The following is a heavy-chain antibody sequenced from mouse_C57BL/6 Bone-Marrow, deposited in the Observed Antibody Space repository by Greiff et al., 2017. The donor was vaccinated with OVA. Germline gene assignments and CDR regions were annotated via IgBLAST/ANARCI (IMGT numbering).Heavy chain of an antibody. D-gene: IGHD1-1*02. Sequence: QVQLQQPGAELVKPGASVKLSCKASGYTFTSYWMHWVKQRPGQGLEWIGMIHPNSGSTNYNETFKSKATLTVDKSSSSAYMQLSSLTSLDSAVYYCAMRDYPPFAYWGPGTLVTVSA. J-gene: IGHJ3*01. CDR1: GYTFTSYW. CDR2: IHPNSGST. CDR3: AMRDYPPFAY. V-gene: IGHV1-64*01.